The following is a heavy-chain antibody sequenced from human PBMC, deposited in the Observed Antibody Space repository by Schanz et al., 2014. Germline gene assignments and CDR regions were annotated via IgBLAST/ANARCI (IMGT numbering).Heavy chain of an antibody. CDR2: ISYSGST. J-gene: IGHJ6*02. V-gene: IGHV4-31*03. CDR3: ARDSLRGATGGYGMDV. D-gene: IGHD2-8*02. CDR1: GGSISSGGYY. Sequence: QVQLQESGPGLVKPSQTLSLTCTVSGGSISSGGYYWSWIRQHPGKGLKWIGFISYSGSTYYNPSLKSRVTISVDTSKNQFSLNLSSATAADTAVYYCARDSLRGATGGYGMDVWGQGTTVTVSS.